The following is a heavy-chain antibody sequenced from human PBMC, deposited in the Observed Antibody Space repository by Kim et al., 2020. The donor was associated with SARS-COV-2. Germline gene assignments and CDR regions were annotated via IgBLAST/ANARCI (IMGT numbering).Heavy chain of an antibody. Sequence: SETLSLTCAVYGGSFSGYYWSWIRQPPGKGLEWIGEINHSGSTNYNPSLKSRVTISVDTSKNQFSLKLSSVTAADTAVYYCARTRGVVTPIWGRPNYYYYYMDVWGKGTTVTVSS. V-gene: IGHV4-34*01. J-gene: IGHJ6*03. CDR1: GGSFSGYY. CDR3: ARTRGVVTPIWGRPNYYYYYMDV. D-gene: IGHD3-16*01. CDR2: INHSGST.